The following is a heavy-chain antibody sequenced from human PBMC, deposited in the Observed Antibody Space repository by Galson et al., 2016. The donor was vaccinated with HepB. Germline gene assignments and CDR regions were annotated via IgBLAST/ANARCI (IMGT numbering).Heavy chain of an antibody. D-gene: IGHD2-15*01. Sequence: CAISGDSVSSNSVAWNWIRQSPSRGLEWLGRTYKNYATSVKSRITINSDTSKNQFSLHLNSVTPDDTAVYYCGRGIWNSFDVWGQGTVVTVSS. V-gene: IGHV6-1*01. CDR3: GRGIWNSFDV. CDR1: GDSVSSNSVA. J-gene: IGHJ3*01. CDR2: TYK.